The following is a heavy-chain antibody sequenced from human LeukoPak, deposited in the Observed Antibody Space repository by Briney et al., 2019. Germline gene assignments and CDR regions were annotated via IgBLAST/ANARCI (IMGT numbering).Heavy chain of an antibody. J-gene: IGHJ4*02. Sequence: SETLSLTCTVSGGSISSYYWGWIRQPPGKGLEWIGYIYYSGSTNYNPSLKSRVTISVDTSKNHFSLKLSSVTAADTPGYYSARHDLWEYSSVWYYFDYWGQGTLVTVSS. D-gene: IGHD6-19*01. CDR2: IYYSGST. CDR3: ARHDLWEYSSVWYYFDY. CDR1: GGSISSYY. V-gene: IGHV4-59*08.